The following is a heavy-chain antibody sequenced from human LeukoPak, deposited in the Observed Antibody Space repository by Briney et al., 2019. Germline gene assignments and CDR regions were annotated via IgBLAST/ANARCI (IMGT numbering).Heavy chain of an antibody. D-gene: IGHD2-2*02. V-gene: IGHV1-8*01. J-gene: IGHJ4*02. CDR2: MNPNSGNT. CDR1: GYTFTSYE. CDR3: ARGVANQLLYPPYFDY. Sequence: GASVKVSCKASGYTFTSYEINWVRQATGQGLEWMGWMNPNSGNTGYAQKFQGRVTMTRNTSISTAYMELSSLRSEDTAVYYCARGVANQLLYPPYFDYWGQGTLVTVSS.